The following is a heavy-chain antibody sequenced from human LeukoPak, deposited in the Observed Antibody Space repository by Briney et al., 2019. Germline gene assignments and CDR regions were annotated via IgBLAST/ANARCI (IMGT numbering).Heavy chain of an antibody. D-gene: IGHD3-3*01. V-gene: IGHV1-46*01. CDR2: INPSGGST. CDR1: GYTFTSYY. J-gene: IGHJ5*02. CDR3: ARDLRITIFGVVIKDNWFDP. Sequence: ASVKVFCKASGYTFTSYYMHWVRQAPGQGLEWMGIINPSGGSTSYAQKFQGRVTMTRDTSTSTVYMELSSLRSEDTAVYYCARDLRITIFGVVIKDNWFDPWGQGTLVTVSS.